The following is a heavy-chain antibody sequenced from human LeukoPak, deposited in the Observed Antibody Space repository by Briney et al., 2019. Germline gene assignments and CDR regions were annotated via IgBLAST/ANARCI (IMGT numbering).Heavy chain of an antibody. CDR1: GYTFNSYG. J-gene: IGHJ4*02. Sequence: ASVKVSCKASGYTFNSYGINWVRQAPGQGLEGMGWISAYNGNTNYAQKLQGRVTMSTDTSTSPDYMALRSLRSDDTAVYSCARPYWYDSTGYYQYYFDYWGQGTLVTVSS. CDR3: ARPYWYDSTGYYQYYFDY. V-gene: IGHV1-18*01. D-gene: IGHD3-22*01. CDR2: ISAYNGNT.